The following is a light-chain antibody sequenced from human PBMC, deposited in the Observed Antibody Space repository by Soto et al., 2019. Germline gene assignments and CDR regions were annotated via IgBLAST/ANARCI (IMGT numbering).Light chain of an antibody. CDR2: NNN. CDR1: RFNIGSQV. Sequence: QSVLTQPPSASGAPVQRVTISCSGSRFNIGSQVVQWFQHIAGTAPKLLMPNNNERPSGVPDRFSGSKSGTSASLAISGLQSEDEGDYYCATWDDKLDGPVFGGGTKVTVL. V-gene: IGLV1-44*01. CDR3: ATWDDKLDGPV. J-gene: IGLJ3*02.